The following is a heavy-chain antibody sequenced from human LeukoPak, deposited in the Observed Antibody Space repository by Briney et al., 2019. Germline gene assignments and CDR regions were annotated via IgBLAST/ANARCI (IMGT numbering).Heavy chain of an antibody. CDR1: GFTFSSYL. CDR2: INSDGSST. CDR3: ARVWGGSGAAAGTHDY. D-gene: IGHD6-13*01. Sequence: PGGSLRLSCAASGFTFSSYLMHWVRQAPGKGLVWVSRINSDGSSTSYADSVKGRFTTSRDNAKNTLYLQMNSLRAEDTAVYYCARVWGGSGAAAGTHDYWGQGTLVTVSS. V-gene: IGHV3-74*01. J-gene: IGHJ4*02.